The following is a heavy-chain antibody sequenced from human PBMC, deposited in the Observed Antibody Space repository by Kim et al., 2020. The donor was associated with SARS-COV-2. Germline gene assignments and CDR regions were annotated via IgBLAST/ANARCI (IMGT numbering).Heavy chain of an antibody. CDR3: ARDLHYYGSGSYYYYYGMDV. CDR2: IYYSGST. V-gene: IGHV4-59*01. J-gene: IGHJ6*02. D-gene: IGHD3-10*01. CDR1: GGSISSYY. Sequence: SETLSLTCTVSGGSISSYYWSWIRQPPGKGLEWIGYIYYSGSTNYNPSLKSRVTKSVDTSKNQFSLKLSSVTAADTAVYYCARDLHYYGSGSYYYYYGMDVWGQGTTVTVSS.